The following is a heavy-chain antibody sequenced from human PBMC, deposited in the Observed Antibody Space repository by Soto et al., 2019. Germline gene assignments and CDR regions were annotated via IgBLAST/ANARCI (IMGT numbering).Heavy chain of an antibody. CDR1: GFTFSDYY. D-gene: IGHD6-13*01. CDR2: ISSSSSYT. CDR3: ARIIAAAGGRRYFDL. V-gene: IGHV3-11*05. J-gene: IGHJ2*01. Sequence: QVQLVESGGGLVKPGGSLRLSCATSGFTFSDYYMSWIRQAPGKGLEWVSYISSSSSYTNYADSVKGRFTISRDNAKNPLYLQMNSLRADDTAVYYCARIIAAAGGRRYFDLWGRGTLVTVSS.